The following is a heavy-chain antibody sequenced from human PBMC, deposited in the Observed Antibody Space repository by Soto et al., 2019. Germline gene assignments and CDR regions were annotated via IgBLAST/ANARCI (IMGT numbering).Heavy chain of an antibody. CDR3: ARETVGTIDR. Sequence: QVQLQESGPGLVKPSQTLSLTCTVSGGSISSVGYYWSWIRQHPGKGLEWIGYIYNSGSTHYNPSLKSRITMSVDTSNSQCSLKLSSVTVADVAVYFCARETVGTIDRWGQGTLVTVSS. V-gene: IGHV4-31*03. D-gene: IGHD5-12*01. CDR2: IYNSGST. CDR1: GGSISSVGYY. J-gene: IGHJ5*02.